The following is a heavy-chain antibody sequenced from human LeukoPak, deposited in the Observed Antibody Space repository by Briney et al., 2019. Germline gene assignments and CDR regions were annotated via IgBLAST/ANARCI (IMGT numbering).Heavy chain of an antibody. CDR1: GGPLSGFY. CDR2: INHSGST. D-gene: IGHD3-16*01. Sequence: TSETLSLTCAVYGGPLSGFYGSWIRQPPGEGLEWIGEINHSGSTNYNPSLKSRVTISVDTSKNQISLKLTSVTAADTAVYYCARWGAFEIWGQGTMVTVSS. CDR3: ARWGAFEI. V-gene: IGHV4-34*01. J-gene: IGHJ3*02.